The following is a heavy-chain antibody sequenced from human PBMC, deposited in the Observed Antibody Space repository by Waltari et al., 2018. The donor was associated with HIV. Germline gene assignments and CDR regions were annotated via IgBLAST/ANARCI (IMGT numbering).Heavy chain of an antibody. CDR1: GSKFGNFD. D-gene: IGHD2-8*01. Sequence: EAQLVESGGGSVKSGRYLRFSFAPSGSKFGNFDMNWVRQAPGKALEWVSGIRWNSGNIEYADSVKGRFTISRDNGKNSLYLQMNSLRSEDTGLYYCAKDMGIFYAYGMDVWGQGTAVTVSS. CDR2: IRWNSGNI. J-gene: IGHJ6*02. CDR3: AKDMGIFYAYGMDV. V-gene: IGHV3-9*01.